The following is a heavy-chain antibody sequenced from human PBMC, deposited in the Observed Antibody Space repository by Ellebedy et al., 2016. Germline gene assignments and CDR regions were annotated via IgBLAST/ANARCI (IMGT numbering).Heavy chain of an antibody. D-gene: IGHD3-9*01. J-gene: IGHJ6*02. CDR3: ARELAAITISGMDV. V-gene: IGHV3-21*01. CDR2: ISSSSSYI. Sequence: GESLKISCAASGFTFSSYSMNWVRQAPGKGLEWVSSISSSSSYIYYADSVKGRFTISRDNAKNSLYLQMNSLRAEDTAVYYCARELAAITISGMDVWGQGTTVTVSS. CDR1: GFTFSSYS.